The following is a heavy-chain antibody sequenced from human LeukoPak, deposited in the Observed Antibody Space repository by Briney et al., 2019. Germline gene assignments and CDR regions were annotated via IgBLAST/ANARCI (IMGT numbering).Heavy chain of an antibody. Sequence: ASVKVSCKASGGTFSSYAISWVRQAPGQGLEWMGIINPSGGSTSYAQKFQGRVTMTRDMSTSTVYMELSSLRSEDTAVYYCARAGSGSYYTIFDYWGQGTLVTVSS. CDR1: GGTFSSYA. CDR3: ARAGSGSYYTIFDY. CDR2: INPSGGST. J-gene: IGHJ4*02. D-gene: IGHD1-26*01. V-gene: IGHV1-46*01.